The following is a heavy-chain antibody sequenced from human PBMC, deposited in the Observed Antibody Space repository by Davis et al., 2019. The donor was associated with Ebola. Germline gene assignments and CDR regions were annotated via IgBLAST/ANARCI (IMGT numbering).Heavy chain of an antibody. CDR2: ISGSGGTT. V-gene: IGHV3-23*01. D-gene: IGHD4-17*01. Sequence: GGSLRLSCAASGFTFSSYAMHWVRQAPGKGLQWVSSISGSGGTTDSADSVKGRFTISRDNSKSTLYLQMNSLRAEDTAEYYCAKNDYGAVYYFYMDVWGKGTTVTVSS. CDR3: AKNDYGAVYYFYMDV. J-gene: IGHJ6*03. CDR1: GFTFSSYA.